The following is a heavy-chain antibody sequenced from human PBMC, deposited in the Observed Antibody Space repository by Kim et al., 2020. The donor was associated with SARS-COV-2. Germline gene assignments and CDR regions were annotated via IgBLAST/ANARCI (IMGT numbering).Heavy chain of an antibody. Sequence: GGSLRLSCTASGFTFGDYAMSWFRQAPGKGLEWVGFIRSKAYGGTTEYAASVKGRFTISRDDSKSIAYLQMNSLKTEDTAVYYCTASGAGSLYYYGMDVWGQGTTVTVSS. D-gene: IGHD6-19*01. V-gene: IGHV3-49*03. J-gene: IGHJ6*02. CDR1: GFTFGDYA. CDR3: TASGAGSLYYYGMDV. CDR2: IRSKAYGGTT.